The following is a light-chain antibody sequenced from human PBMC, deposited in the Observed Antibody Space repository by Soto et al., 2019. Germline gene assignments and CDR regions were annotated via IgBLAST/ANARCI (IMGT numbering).Light chain of an antibody. CDR1: NIGGRN. CDR3: QVWARRTAV. CDR2: RDT. J-gene: IGLJ3*02. V-gene: IGLV3-9*01. Sequence: SYELTQPLSVSVALGQTATITCGGDNIGGRNVHWYQLNPGQAPVLVIYRDTNRPSGIPERFSGSNSGNTATLAISGVQAGDDANYSCQVWARRTAVSGGGT.